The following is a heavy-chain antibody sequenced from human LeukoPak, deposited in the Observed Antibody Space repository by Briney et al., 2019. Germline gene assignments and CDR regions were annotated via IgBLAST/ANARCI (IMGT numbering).Heavy chain of an antibody. CDR2: ISSSSYI. V-gene: IGHV3-21*01. CDR1: GFTFSSYS. J-gene: IGHJ4*02. D-gene: IGHD3-22*01. CDR3: ARDPRYYYDSSGYFR. Sequence: GGSLRLSCAASGFTFSSYSMNWVRQAPGKGLEWVSSISSSSYIYYADSVKGRFTISRDNAKNSLYLQMNSLRAEDTAVYYCARDPRYYYDSSGYFRWGQGTLVTVSS.